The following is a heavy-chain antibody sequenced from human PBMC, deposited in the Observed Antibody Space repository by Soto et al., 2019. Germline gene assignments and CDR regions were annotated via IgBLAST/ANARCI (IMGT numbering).Heavy chain of an antibody. CDR2: INHRGGA. Sequence: PSETLSLTCAAHNGSFTDYFWTWIRQSPGRGLEWIGEINHRGGATYNPSLRSRVTISIDTSKNHFSLSLRSLTAADTAVYYCARDRAHFYESSGRIDYWGRGILVTVSS. D-gene: IGHD3-22*01. J-gene: IGHJ4*02. CDR1: NGSFTDYF. V-gene: IGHV4-34*01. CDR3: ARDRAHFYESSGRIDY.